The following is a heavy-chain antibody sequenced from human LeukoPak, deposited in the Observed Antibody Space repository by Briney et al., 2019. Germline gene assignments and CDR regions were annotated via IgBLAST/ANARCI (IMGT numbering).Heavy chain of an antibody. V-gene: IGHV3-23*01. CDR1: GFTFSNYA. Sequence: GGSLRLSCAASGFTFSNYAMTWVRQAPGKGLEWVSVISAGGSNTDYADSVKGRFTISRDNSKNTLYLQMNSLRAEDTAVYYCAKHYYTSGYYGALDIWGQGTTVTVSA. CDR3: AKHYYTSGYYGALDI. J-gene: IGHJ3*02. CDR2: ISAGGSNT. D-gene: IGHD3-22*01.